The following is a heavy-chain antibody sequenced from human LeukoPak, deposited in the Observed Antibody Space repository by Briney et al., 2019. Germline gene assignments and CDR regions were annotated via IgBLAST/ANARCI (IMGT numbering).Heavy chain of an antibody. J-gene: IGHJ3*02. CDR2: LYNSGST. D-gene: IGHD1-26*01. CDR3: ARGVTSPLDAFDI. CDR1: GGSISTYY. V-gene: IGHV4-59*01. Sequence: PSETLSLTCTVSGGSISTYYWNWMRQPPGKGLEWIGYLYNSGSTNYNPSLKSRLTISVDMSNNQLSLKLSSVTAADTAVYYCARGVTSPLDAFDIWGQGTMVTVSS.